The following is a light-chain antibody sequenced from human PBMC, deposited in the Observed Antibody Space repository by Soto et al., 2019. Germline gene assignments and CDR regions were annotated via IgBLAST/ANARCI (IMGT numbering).Light chain of an antibody. J-gene: IGKJ2*01. Sequence: EIVLTQSPATLSLSPGERATLSCRASQNVANYLDWYQQKPGQAPRLLIYESSNRATGIAARFSGSGSGTDFTLTISRLEPEDFAVYYCQQWSSSPRTFGQGTKLEIK. CDR2: ESS. CDR3: QQWSSSPRT. V-gene: IGKV3-11*01. CDR1: QNVANY.